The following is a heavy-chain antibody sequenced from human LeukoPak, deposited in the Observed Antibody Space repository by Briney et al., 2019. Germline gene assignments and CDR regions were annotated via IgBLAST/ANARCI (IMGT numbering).Heavy chain of an antibody. Sequence: GGSLRLSCAASGFTFSSYAMHWVRQAPGKGLEWVAVISYDGSNKYHADSVKGRFTISRDNSKNTLYLQMNSLRAEDTAVYYCARNVDTAMVSVRGYFDYWGQGTLVTVSS. V-gene: IGHV3-30*04. CDR1: GFTFSSYA. CDR2: ISYDGSNK. D-gene: IGHD5-18*01. CDR3: ARNVDTAMVSVRGYFDY. J-gene: IGHJ4*02.